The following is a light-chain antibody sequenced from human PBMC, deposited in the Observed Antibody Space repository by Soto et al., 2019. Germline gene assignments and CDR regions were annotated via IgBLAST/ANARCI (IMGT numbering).Light chain of an antibody. J-gene: IGLJ3*02. CDR1: SSDVGSYNY. V-gene: IGLV2-14*01. CDR3: QAYDYSLTASV. CDR2: EVR. Sequence: QSVLTQPASVSGSPGQSITISCTGTSSDVGSYNYVSWYQQHPGKAPKLMIYEVRNRPSGVSERFSGSKSGTSASLAITGLQAEDEADYYCQAYDYSLTASVFGGGTKLTVL.